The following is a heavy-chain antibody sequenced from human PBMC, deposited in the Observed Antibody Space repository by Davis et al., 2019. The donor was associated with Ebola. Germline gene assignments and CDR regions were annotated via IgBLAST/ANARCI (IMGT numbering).Heavy chain of an antibody. J-gene: IGHJ3*02. CDR2: ISAYNGNT. V-gene: IGHV1-18*04. D-gene: IGHD1-14*01. CDR3: ARHGVVTGYDAFDI. Sequence: ASVKVSCKASGYTFTGYYMHWVRQAPGQGLEWMGWISAYNGNTNYAQKLQGRVTMTTDTSMSTAYMELRSLRSDDTAVYYCARHGVVTGYDAFDIWGQGTMVTVSS. CDR1: GYTFTGYY.